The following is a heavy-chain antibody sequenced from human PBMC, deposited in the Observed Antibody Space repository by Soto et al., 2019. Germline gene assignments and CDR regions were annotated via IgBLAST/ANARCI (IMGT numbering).Heavy chain of an antibody. CDR2: IYHSGST. J-gene: IGHJ6*02. V-gene: IGHV4-4*02. Sequence: NPSETLSLTCAVSGGSISSSNWWSWVRQPPGKGLEWIGEIYHSGSTNYNPSLKSRVTISVDKSKNQFSLKLSSVTAADTAVYYCARVAGIAAAGTPYYYYGMDVWGQGTLVTVSS. D-gene: IGHD6-13*01. CDR3: ARVAGIAAAGTPYYYYGMDV. CDR1: GGSISSSNW.